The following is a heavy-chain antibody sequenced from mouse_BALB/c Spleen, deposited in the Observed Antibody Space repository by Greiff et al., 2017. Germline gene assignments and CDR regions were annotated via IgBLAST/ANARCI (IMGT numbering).Heavy chain of an antibody. CDR3: ARGNHGAMDY. CDR2: IYPGDGDT. V-gene: IGHV1-80*01. D-gene: IGHD2-1*01. Sequence: QVQLQQSRAELVRPGSSVKISCKASGYAFSSYWMNWVKQRPGQGLEWIGQIYPGDGDTNYNGKFKGKATLTADKSSSTAYMQLSSLTSEDSAVYFCARGNHGAMDYWGQGTSVTVSS. J-gene: IGHJ4*01. CDR1: GYAFSSYW.